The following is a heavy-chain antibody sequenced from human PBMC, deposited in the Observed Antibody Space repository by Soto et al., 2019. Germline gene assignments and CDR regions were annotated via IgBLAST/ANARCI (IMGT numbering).Heavy chain of an antibody. CDR3: AKDSGGDNWFDP. J-gene: IGHJ5*02. CDR1: GFTFSSYG. Sequence: PGGSLRLSCAASGFTFSSYGMHWVRQAPGKGLEWVAVISYDGSNKYYADSVKGRFTISRDNSKNTLYLQMNSLRAEDTAVYYCAKDSGGDNWFDPWGQGTLVTVSS. D-gene: IGHD2-15*01. V-gene: IGHV3-30*18. CDR2: ISYDGSNK.